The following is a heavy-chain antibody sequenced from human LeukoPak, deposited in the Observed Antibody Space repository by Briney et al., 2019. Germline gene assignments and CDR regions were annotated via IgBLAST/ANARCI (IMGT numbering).Heavy chain of an antibody. CDR1: GYTLTELS. V-gene: IGHV1-24*01. CDR2: FDPEDGET. Sequence: ASVKVSCKVSGYTLTELSMHWVRQAPGKGLEWVGDFDPEDGETIYAQKFQGRVTMTEDTSTDTAYMELSSLRSEDTAVYYYATAIRVLKDTAKSPLDYWGQGTLVTVSS. CDR3: ATAIRVLKDTAKSPLDY. J-gene: IGHJ4*02. D-gene: IGHD5-18*01.